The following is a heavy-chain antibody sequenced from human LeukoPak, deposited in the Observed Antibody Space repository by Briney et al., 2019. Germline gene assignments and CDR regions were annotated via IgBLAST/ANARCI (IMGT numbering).Heavy chain of an antibody. J-gene: IGHJ5*02. V-gene: IGHV4-34*01. CDR3: ARLARQYCSGGSCYLLSNWFDP. CDR2: INHSGST. Sequence: SETLSLTCAIYGGSFSGYYWSWIRQPPGKGLEWIGEINHSGSTNYNPSLKSRVTISVDTSKNQFSLKLSSVTAADTAVYYCARLARQYCSGGSCYLLSNWFDPWGQGTLVTVSS. D-gene: IGHD2-15*01. CDR1: GGSFSGYY.